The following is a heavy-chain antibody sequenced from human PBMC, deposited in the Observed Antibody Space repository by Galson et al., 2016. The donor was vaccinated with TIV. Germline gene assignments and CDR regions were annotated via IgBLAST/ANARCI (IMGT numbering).Heavy chain of an antibody. D-gene: IGHD2-2*01. CDR2: ISPYKDDT. CDR3: TRVPHSTYCSTSTCKGYYLDV. Sequence: SVKVSCKASGYIFTSYGISWVRQAPGQGPEWMGWISPYKDDTSYAQKLQGRVTVTVDTSTSTVYLELRSLRSDDTAVYYCTRVPHSTYCSTSTCKGYYLDVWGRGTTVTVSS. CDR1: GYIFTSYG. V-gene: IGHV1-18*01. J-gene: IGHJ6*03.